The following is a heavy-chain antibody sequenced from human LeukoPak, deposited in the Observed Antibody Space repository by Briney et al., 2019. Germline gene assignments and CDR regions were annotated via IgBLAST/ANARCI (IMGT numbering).Heavy chain of an antibody. J-gene: IGHJ5*02. D-gene: IGHD5-12*01. CDR1: GGSISSYY. V-gene: IGHV4-4*09. CDR3: ARQRGGYDYWFDP. Sequence: SETLSLTCTVSGGSISSYYWSWIRQPPGKGLEWIGYIYTSGSTNYNPSLKSRVTISVDTSKNQFSLKLSSVTAADTAVYYCARQRGGYDYWFDPWGQGTLVTVSS. CDR2: IYTSGST.